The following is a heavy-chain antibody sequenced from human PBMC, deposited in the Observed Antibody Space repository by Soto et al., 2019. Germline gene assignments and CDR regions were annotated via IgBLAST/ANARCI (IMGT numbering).Heavy chain of an antibody. Sequence: ASVKVSCKASGCTFTGYYMHWVGQAPGQGLEWMGWINPNSGGTNYAQKFQGRVTMTRDTSISTAYMELSSLRSEDTAVYYCARSQRVLAATHYYYYMDVWGKGPPVTVSS. J-gene: IGHJ6*03. CDR1: GCTFTGYY. CDR2: INPNSGGT. D-gene: IGHD2-15*01. V-gene: IGHV1-2*02. CDR3: ARSQRVLAATHYYYYMDV.